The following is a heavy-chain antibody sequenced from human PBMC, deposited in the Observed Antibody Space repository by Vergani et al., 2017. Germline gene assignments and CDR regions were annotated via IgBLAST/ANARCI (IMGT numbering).Heavy chain of an antibody. CDR3: ARAPGRAATPFDP. V-gene: IGHV4-59*01. CDR2: IYYSGST. D-gene: IGHD2-2*01. Sequence: QVQLQESGPGLVKPSETLSLTCTVSGGSISSYYWSWIRQPPGKGLEWIGYIYYSGSTNYNPSLKCRVTISVDTSKNQFSLKLSSVTAADTAVYYCARAPGRAATPFDPWGQGTLVTVSS. J-gene: IGHJ5*02. CDR1: GGSISSYY.